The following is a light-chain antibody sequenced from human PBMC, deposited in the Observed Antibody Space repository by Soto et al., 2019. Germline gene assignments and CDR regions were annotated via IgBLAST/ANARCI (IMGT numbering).Light chain of an antibody. CDR2: DAS. J-gene: IGLJ2*01. CDR3: CSYGRSRTFGLV. CDR1: SNDVWTYNL. V-gene: IGLV2-23*02. Sequence: QSALTQPASVSGSPGQSITISCTATSNDVWTYNLVSWYQQHPGKAPKLLLFDASKRPLETSLRFSGSKSGNTASLTISGLQAEDEANYYCCSYGRSRTFGLVFGGGTKLTVL.